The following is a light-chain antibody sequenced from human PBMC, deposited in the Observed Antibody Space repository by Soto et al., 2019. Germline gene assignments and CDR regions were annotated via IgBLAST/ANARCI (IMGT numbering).Light chain of an antibody. J-gene: IGKJ2*01. CDR1: QSLLYSSNNRDY. Sequence: DIVMTQSPDSLAVSLGERASINCKSSQSLLYSSNNRDYLAWHQQKPGQPPKVLIYWASTRESGVPDRFSGSGSGTDVTLTSSSLQAEDVAVYCCQQSYTPPYTCGQGTKLESK. CDR2: WAS. CDR3: QQSYTPPYT. V-gene: IGKV4-1*01.